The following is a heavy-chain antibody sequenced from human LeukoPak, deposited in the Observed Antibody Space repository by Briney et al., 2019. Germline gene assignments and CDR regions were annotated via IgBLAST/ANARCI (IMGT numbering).Heavy chain of an antibody. CDR1: GFNFNTET. V-gene: IGHV3-7*01. Sequence: GGSLRLSCATSGFNFNTETMNWVRQAPGKGLEWVANIKQDGSEKYYVDSVKGRFTISRDNAKNSLYLQMNSLRAEDTAVYYCARDRIAMAVAGTPLDYWGQGTLVTVSS. CDR3: ARDRIAMAVAGTPLDY. D-gene: IGHD6-19*01. J-gene: IGHJ4*02. CDR2: IKQDGSEK.